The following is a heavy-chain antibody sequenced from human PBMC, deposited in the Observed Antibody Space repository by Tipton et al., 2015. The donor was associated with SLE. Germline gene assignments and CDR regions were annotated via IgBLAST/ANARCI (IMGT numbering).Heavy chain of an antibody. CDR2: IKQDGSEK. Sequence: SLRLSCAASGFTFSSYWMSWVRQAPGKGLEWVANIKQDGSEKYYVDSVKGRFTISRDNAKNSLYLQMNSLRAEDTAVYYCARERDPNVVVVAASAAFDIWGQGTMVTVSS. D-gene: IGHD2-15*01. J-gene: IGHJ3*02. CDR1: GFTFSSYW. V-gene: IGHV3-7*01. CDR3: ARERDPNVVVVAASAAFDI.